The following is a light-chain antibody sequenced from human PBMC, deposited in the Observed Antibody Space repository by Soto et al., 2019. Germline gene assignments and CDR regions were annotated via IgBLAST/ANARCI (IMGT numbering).Light chain of an antibody. V-gene: IGKV3-15*01. J-gene: IGKJ2*01. CDR1: QSVSSN. CDR2: GAS. Sequence: EIVMTQSPATLSVSPGERATLSCRASQSVSSNLAWYQQKPGQAPGLLIYGASTRATGIPARFSGSGSGTEFILTISSLQSEDFAVYYCQYYGSSPVAYTFGQGTKLEIK. CDR3: QYYGSSPVAYT.